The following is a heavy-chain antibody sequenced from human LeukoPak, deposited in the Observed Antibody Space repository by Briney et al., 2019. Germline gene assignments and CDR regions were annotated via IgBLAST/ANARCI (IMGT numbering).Heavy chain of an antibody. CDR2: ISSSSRKI. J-gene: IGHJ4*02. Sequence: PGGSLRLSCAASGFTLSSYSMSWVRQAPGKGLEWVSSISSSSRKIYYAESVKGRFTTSRDNAKNSLYLQMNSLRAEDTAVYYCARDDRWFGDARDYWGQGTLVTVSS. V-gene: IGHV3-21*01. CDR1: GFTLSSYS. CDR3: ARDDRWFGDARDY. D-gene: IGHD3-10*01.